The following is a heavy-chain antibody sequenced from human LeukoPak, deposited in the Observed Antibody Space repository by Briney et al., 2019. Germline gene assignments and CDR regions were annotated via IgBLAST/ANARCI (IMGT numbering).Heavy chain of an antibody. CDR1: GFTFSSYV. V-gene: IGHV3-23*01. CDR2: ISGGGGST. CDR3: AKDTKSYSYGSGSYYED. D-gene: IGHD3-10*01. J-gene: IGHJ4*02. Sequence: GGSLRLSCAASGFTFSSYVMSWVRQAPGKGLEWVSAISGGGGSTYYADSVKGRFTISRDNSKNTLYLQMNSLRAEDTAVYYCAKDTKSYSYGSGSYYEDWGQGALVTVSS.